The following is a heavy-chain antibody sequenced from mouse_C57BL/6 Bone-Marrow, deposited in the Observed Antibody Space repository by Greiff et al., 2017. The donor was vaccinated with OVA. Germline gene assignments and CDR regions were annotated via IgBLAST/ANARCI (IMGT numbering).Heavy chain of an antibody. V-gene: IGHV2-2*01. CDR3: TRNYSYDERSPPHIDY. CDR2: IWSGGST. CDR1: GFSLTSYG. D-gene: IGHD2-12*01. Sequence: QVQLQQSGPGLVKPSQSLSITCTVSGFSLTSYGVHWVRQSPGKGLEWLGVIWSGGSTDHNAAFIYRLSISTDNSKSQVFFKMSRLQADDTAIYYLTRNYSYDERSPPHIDYWGQGTTLTVSS. J-gene: IGHJ2*01.